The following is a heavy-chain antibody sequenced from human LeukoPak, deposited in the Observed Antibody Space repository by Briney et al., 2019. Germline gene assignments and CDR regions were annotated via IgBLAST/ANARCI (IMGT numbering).Heavy chain of an antibody. CDR2: ISGDGSST. CDR1: GFTFNNYW. V-gene: IGHV3-74*01. J-gene: IGHJ6*02. CDR3: ATQQRHGLDV. Sequence: GGSLRLSCAASGFTFNNYWMHWVRQAPGKGLVWVSRISGDGSSTNYADSVKGRFTISRDNAKNTLYVQMNSLTAEDTAVYYCATQQRHGLDVWGQGTTVTVSS. D-gene: IGHD6-13*01.